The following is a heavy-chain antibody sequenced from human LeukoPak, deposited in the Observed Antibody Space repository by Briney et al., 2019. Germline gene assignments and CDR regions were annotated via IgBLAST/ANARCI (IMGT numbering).Heavy chain of an antibody. V-gene: IGHV3-9*01. D-gene: IGHD5-24*01. CDR2: ISWNSATK. Sequence: PGRSLRLSCADSGFTFDDYGMHWVRQAPGKGLEWVSYISWNSATKGYADSVKGRFTISRDNAENSLHLQMNSLRPEDTALYYCAKGYNYNFDYWGQGTLVTVSS. CDR1: GFTFDDYG. CDR3: AKGYNYNFDY. J-gene: IGHJ4*02.